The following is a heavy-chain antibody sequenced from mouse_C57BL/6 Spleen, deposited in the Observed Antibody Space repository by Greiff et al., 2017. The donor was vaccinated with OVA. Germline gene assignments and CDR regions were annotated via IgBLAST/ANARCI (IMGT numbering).Heavy chain of an antibody. V-gene: IGHV5-9*01. CDR1: GFTFSSYT. CDR3: ARQGIYYYGSSYVDAMDY. D-gene: IGHD1-1*01. J-gene: IGHJ4*01. CDR2: ISGGGGNT. Sequence: EVHLVESGGGLVKPGGSLKLSCAASGFTFSSYTMSWVRQTPEKRLEWVATISGGGGNTYYPDSVKGRFTISRDNAKNTLYLQMSSLRSEDTALYYCARQGIYYYGSSYVDAMDYWGQGTSVTVSS.